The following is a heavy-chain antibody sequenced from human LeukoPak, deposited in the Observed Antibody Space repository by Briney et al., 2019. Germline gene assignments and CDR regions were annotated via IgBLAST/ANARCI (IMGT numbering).Heavy chain of an antibody. D-gene: IGHD5-18*01. CDR2: IKNDGSGT. J-gene: IGHJ4*02. V-gene: IGHV3-74*01. CDR1: GFTFSNYW. Sequence: GGSLILTCAASGFTFSNYWMHWVRQAPGRGLVWVSRIKNDGSGTIYADSVKGRFTISRDNAKNTLYLQMNSLRAEDTAVYYCARNPSTSMEFWGQGTLVTVSS. CDR3: ARNPSTSMEF.